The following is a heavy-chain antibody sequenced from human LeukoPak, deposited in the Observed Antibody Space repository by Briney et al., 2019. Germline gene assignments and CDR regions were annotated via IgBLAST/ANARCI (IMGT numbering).Heavy chain of an antibody. J-gene: IGHJ6*03. D-gene: IGHD5-18*01. V-gene: IGHV3-30*03. CDR2: ISYDGSNK. CDR1: GFTFSTYG. CDR3: ARCGYRSAYGWGGGYYYYFVDV. Sequence: GGSRRLSCAASGFTFSTYGIHWVRQAPGKGMEWVAVISYDGSNKYYADSVKGRFTISRDDAKNSLYLQMNSLRAEDTAVYYCARCGYRSAYGWGGGYYYYFVDVWGNGTTVTVSS.